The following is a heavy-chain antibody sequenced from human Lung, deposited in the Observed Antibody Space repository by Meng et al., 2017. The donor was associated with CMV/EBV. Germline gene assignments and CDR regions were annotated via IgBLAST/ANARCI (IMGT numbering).Heavy chain of an antibody. V-gene: IGHV7-4-1*02. Sequence: QVQRLQSGFELKKPGASVKVSCKASGYTFTSYAMNWVRQAPGQGLEWMGWINTNTGNPTYAQGFTGRFVFSLDTSVSTAYLQISSLKAADTAVYYCARLYCSGGSCYTIDYWGQGTLVTVSS. J-gene: IGHJ4*02. CDR2: INTNTGNP. CDR1: GYTFTSYA. CDR3: ARLYCSGGSCYTIDY. D-gene: IGHD2-15*01.